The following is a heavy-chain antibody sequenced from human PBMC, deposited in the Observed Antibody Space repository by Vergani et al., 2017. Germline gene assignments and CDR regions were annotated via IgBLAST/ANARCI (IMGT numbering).Heavy chain of an antibody. J-gene: IGHJ4*02. CDR3: SRGRGYSFGYSDY. Sequence: EVQLVESGGGLVPPGRSLRLSCAASGFSFGDYAMTWVRQAPGKGLEWVDFIRNKAYGGTTEYAASVKGRLTISTDDSKRLAYLQLSGLKTEDTAVYFCSRGRGYSFGYSDYWGQGTLVTVSS. V-gene: IGHV3-49*04. CDR2: IRNKAYGGTT. CDR1: GFSFGDYA. D-gene: IGHD5-18*01.